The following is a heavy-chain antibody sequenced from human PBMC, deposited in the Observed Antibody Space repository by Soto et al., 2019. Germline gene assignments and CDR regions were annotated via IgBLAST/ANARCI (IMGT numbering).Heavy chain of an antibody. D-gene: IGHD5-18*01. CDR1: GFTCSSYG. CDR2: ISYDGSNK. CDR3: AKDHHLRDTAMVLVGSSVRYFDP. V-gene: IGHV3-30*18. J-gene: IGHJ4*02. Sequence: PGGSLRLSCAASGFTCSSYGMHWVRQAPGKGLEWVAVISYDGSNKYYADSVKGRFTISRDNSKNTLYLQMNSLRAEDTAVYYCAKDHHLRDTAMVLVGSSVRYFDPWGQGTLVTVSS.